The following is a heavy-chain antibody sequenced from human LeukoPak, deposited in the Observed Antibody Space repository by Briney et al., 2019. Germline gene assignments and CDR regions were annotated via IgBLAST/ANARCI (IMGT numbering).Heavy chain of an antibody. CDR3: ARQPSGHYGKSGYYPYYFDY. CDR2: VFYDGGT. J-gene: IGHJ4*02. V-gene: IGHV4-59*08. Sequence: SETLSLTCTVSGGSISNFYWSWVRQPPGKGLEWIGYVFYDGGTRYAASLESRVTISLDTSKNQFTLRLSSVTAADTAFYYCARQPSGHYGKSGYYPYYFDYWGQGALVTVSS. CDR1: GGSISNFY. D-gene: IGHD3-22*01.